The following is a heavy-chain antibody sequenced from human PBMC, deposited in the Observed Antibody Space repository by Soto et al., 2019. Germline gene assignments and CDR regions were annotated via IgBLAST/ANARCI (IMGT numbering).Heavy chain of an antibody. V-gene: IGHV1-2*04. Sequence: ASVKVSCKXSGYTFTGYYMHWVRQAPGQGLEWMGWINPNSGGTNYAQKFQGWVTMTRDTSISTAYMELSRLRSDDTAVYYCARDRGGNRIAAAGTWYNWFDPWGQGTLVTVSS. CDR3: ARDRGGNRIAAAGTWYNWFDP. CDR2: INPNSGGT. CDR1: GYTFTGYY. J-gene: IGHJ5*02. D-gene: IGHD6-13*01.